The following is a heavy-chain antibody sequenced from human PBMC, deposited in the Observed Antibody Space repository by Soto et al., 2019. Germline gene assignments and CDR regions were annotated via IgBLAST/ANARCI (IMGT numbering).Heavy chain of an antibody. Sequence: QLQLQESGPGLVKPSETLSLTCTVSGGSISSSSYYWGWIRQPPGKGLEWIGSIYYSGSTYYNPSLKSRVTTSVDTSKNQFSLKLSSVTAADTAVYYCARHYDYGSGSPPYYFDYWGQGTLVTVSS. CDR2: IYYSGST. CDR1: GGSISSSSYY. J-gene: IGHJ4*02. V-gene: IGHV4-39*01. D-gene: IGHD3-10*01. CDR3: ARHYDYGSGSPPYYFDY.